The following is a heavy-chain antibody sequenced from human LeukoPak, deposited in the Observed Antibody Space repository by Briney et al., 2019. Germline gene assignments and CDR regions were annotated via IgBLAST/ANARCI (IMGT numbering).Heavy chain of an antibody. V-gene: IGHV4-34*01. D-gene: IGHD5-18*01. J-gene: IGHJ4*02. CDR1: GGSFNGYY. CDR2: INHSGST. Sequence: PSETLSLTCAVYGGSFNGYYWSWIRQPPGKGLEWIGEINHSGSTNYNPSLKSRVTISVDTSKNQFSLKLSSVTAADTAVYYCARGPYKSGYSYGPALRFFDYWGQGTLVTVSS. CDR3: ARGPYKSGYSYGPALRFFDY.